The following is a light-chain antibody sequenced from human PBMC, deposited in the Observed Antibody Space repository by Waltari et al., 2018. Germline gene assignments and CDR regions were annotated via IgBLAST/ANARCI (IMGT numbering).Light chain of an antibody. V-gene: IGLV2-11*01. CDR3: CSYADSNTYL. CDR1: GIDVGAYMY. Sequence: QSALPHLRPVPGPPERSFPISATGTGIDVGAYMYVSWYQQRPDKAPKLMIYDVTYRPSGVPDRFSGSKSGNTASLTISGLQAEDEADYYCCSYADSNTYLFGTGTKVTVL. CDR2: DVT. J-gene: IGLJ1*01.